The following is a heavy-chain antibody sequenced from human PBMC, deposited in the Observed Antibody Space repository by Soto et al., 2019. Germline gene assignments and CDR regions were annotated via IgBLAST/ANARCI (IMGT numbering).Heavy chain of an antibody. CDR2: IKQDGSEK. D-gene: IGHD5-12*01. CDR3: ARGRWLATTYYFDY. Sequence: GSLRLSCAASGFPFSSYWMSWVRQAPGKGLECVATIKQDGSEKYYVDSVKGRFTISRDNAKNSLYLQMNSLRADDTAVYYCARGRWLATTYYFDYWGQGTLVTVSS. CDR1: GFPFSSYW. V-gene: IGHV3-7*05. J-gene: IGHJ4*02.